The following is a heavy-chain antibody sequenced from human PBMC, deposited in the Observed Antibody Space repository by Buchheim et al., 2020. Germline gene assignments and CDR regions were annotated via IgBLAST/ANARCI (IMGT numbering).Heavy chain of an antibody. J-gene: IGHJ6*03. D-gene: IGHD7-27*01. V-gene: IGHV3-23*01. Sequence: EVQLLESGGSLVQPGGSLRLSCAASGFTFSNYAMSWVRQAPGKGLEWFSRISSSGGSTYYADSVRGRFTISRDNSKTRLYWQMNSLRAEDTAVYYCAKDGEIKVSYMDVWGKGTT. CDR1: GFTFSNYA. CDR3: AKDGEIKVSYMDV. CDR2: ISSSGGST.